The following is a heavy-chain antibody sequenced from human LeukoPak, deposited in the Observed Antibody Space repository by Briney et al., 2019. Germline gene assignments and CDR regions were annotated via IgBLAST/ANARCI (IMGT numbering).Heavy chain of an antibody. Sequence: GGSLRPSCAASGFTFNTYTMHWVRQAPGKGLEWVSSITGKNTYRYYADSVKGRFTISRDNAKNSLFLQMNSLSAEDTAVYYCARDVGYGGSALFDYWGHGILVTVSS. V-gene: IGHV3-21*06. J-gene: IGHJ4*01. CDR1: GFTFNTYT. CDR2: ITGKNTYR. D-gene: IGHD1-26*01. CDR3: ARDVGYGGSALFDY.